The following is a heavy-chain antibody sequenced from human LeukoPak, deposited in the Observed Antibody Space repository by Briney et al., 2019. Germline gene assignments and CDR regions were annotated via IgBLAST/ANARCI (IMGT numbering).Heavy chain of an antibody. Sequence: GESLKISCKGAGYSFTSYWIGWVRQMPGKGLEWMGIIYPGDSDTRYSTSFQGQVTISADKSISTAYLQWSSLKASDTAMYYCARGPWFGELSDWFDPWGQGTLVTVSS. CDR2: IYPGDSDT. V-gene: IGHV5-51*01. CDR1: GYSFTSYW. J-gene: IGHJ5*02. D-gene: IGHD3-10*01. CDR3: ARGPWFGELSDWFDP.